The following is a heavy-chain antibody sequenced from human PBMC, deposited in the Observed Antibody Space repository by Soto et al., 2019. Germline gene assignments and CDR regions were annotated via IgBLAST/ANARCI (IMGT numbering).Heavy chain of an antibody. Sequence: PGESLKISCKGSGYSFTSYWISWVRQMPGKGLEWMGRIDPSDSYTNYSPSFQGHVTISADKSISTAYLQWSSLKASDTAMYYCARSGCSGGSCYPGYYYYYCGMDVWGQGTTVTVSS. D-gene: IGHD2-15*01. V-gene: IGHV5-10-1*01. CDR3: ARSGCSGGSCYPGYYYYYCGMDV. J-gene: IGHJ6*02. CDR1: GYSFTSYW. CDR2: IDPSDSYT.